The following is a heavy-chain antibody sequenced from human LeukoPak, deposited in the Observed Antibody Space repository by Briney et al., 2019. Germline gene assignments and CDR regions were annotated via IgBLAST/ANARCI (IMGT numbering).Heavy chain of an antibody. V-gene: IGHV3-7*01. CDR3: ARDSTLRYYFDF. CDR1: GFTFSTYW. J-gene: IGHJ4*02. Sequence: PGGSLRLSCAASGFTFSTYWMSWVRQAPGQGLEWVANINLYGSEKYYVDSVKARFTVSRDNAKNSLYLQMDSLTAEDTAVYYCARDSTLRYYFDFWGQGTLVTVSS. D-gene: IGHD2-15*01. CDR2: INLYGSEK.